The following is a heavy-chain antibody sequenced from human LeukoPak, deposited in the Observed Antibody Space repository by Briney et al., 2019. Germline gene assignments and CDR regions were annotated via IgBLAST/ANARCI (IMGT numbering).Heavy chain of an antibody. D-gene: IGHD5-12*01. CDR3: AKETGYSGYDYGDY. CDR2: INEDGSVK. CDR1: GGTFSAYW. Sequence: SGGSLRLSCAVSGGTFSAYWMAWVRQSPGKGLEWVAEINEDGSVKYYLDSMKGRFTISRDNAKNSLYLQMNSLGAEDTAVYYCAKETGYSGYDYGDYWGQGTLVTVSS. V-gene: IGHV3-7*01. J-gene: IGHJ4*02.